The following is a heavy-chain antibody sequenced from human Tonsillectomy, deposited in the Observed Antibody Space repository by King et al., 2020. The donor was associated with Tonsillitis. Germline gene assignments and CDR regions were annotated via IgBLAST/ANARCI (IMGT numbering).Heavy chain of an antibody. CDR2: IVVGSGNT. D-gene: IGHD2/OR15-2a*01. V-gene: IGHV1-58*02. CDR1: GFTFTSSA. J-gene: IGHJ5*02. CDR3: AAFLPQGTRGASWFDP. Sequence: QLVQSGPEVKKPGTSVKVSCKASGFTFTSSAMQWVRQARGQRLEWIGWIVVGSGNTNYAQKFQERVTITRDMSTSTAYMELSSLRSEDTAVYYCAAFLPQGTRGASWFDPWGQGTLVTVSS.